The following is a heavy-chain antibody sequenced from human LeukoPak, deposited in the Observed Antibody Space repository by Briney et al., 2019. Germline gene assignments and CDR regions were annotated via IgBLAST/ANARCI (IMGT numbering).Heavy chain of an antibody. Sequence: KPGGSLRLSCAASGFTFSDYYVSWIRQAPGKGLEWVSYISSSGSTIYYADSVKGRFTISRDNAKNSLYLQMNSLRAEDTAVYYCATSYSYGQPEFDYWGQGTLVTVSS. D-gene: IGHD5-18*01. CDR2: ISSSGSTI. V-gene: IGHV3-11*01. CDR3: ATSYSYGQPEFDY. CDR1: GFTFSDYY. J-gene: IGHJ4*02.